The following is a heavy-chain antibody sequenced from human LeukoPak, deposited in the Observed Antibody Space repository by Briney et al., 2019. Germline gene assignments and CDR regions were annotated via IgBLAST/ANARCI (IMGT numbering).Heavy chain of an antibody. D-gene: IGHD2-21*01. CDR2: IRNEVDGATT. CDR1: GFTFKDAW. Sequence: GGSLRLSCAASGFTFKDAWMAWVRQAPGKGLEWIGRIRNEVDGATTTYATSVKGRFNISRDDSRNTLYLQMQSLKSEYTALYYCATDRLFHNYWGQGTLVTVSS. V-gene: IGHV3-15*01. CDR3: ATDRLFHNY. J-gene: IGHJ4*02.